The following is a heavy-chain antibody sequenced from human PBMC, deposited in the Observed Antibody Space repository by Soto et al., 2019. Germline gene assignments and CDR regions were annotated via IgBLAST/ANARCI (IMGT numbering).Heavy chain of an antibody. Sequence: PGGSLRLSCAASGFTFSSYAMSWVRQAPGKGLEWVSAISGSGGSTYYADSVKGRFTISRDNSKNTLYLQMNSLRAEDTAVYYCAKESSPRFGESTDFDYWGQGTLVTVSS. J-gene: IGHJ4*02. V-gene: IGHV3-23*01. CDR2: ISGSGGST. CDR3: AKESSPRFGESTDFDY. D-gene: IGHD3-10*01. CDR1: GFTFSSYA.